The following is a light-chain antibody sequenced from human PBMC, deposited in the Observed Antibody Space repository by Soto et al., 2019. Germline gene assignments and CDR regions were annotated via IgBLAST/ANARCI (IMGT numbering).Light chain of an antibody. Sequence: DIKMTQSPSTLSASVGDRVVITCRASQNINKWLAWYKQKPGKAPKXXIYEASTLETGVPSRFRGSGSGTEFTLTISSLQPDDFATFCCQQYDTFPRTFGQGTKVDIK. CDR2: EAS. CDR1: QNINKW. J-gene: IGKJ1*01. V-gene: IGKV1-5*01. CDR3: QQYDTFPRT.